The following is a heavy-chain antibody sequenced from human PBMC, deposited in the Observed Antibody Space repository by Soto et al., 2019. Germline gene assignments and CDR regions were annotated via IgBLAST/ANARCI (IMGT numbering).Heavy chain of an antibody. D-gene: IGHD2-15*01. Sequence: QVQLVQSGAEVKKPGASVKVSCKASGYTFTSYAMHWVRQAPGQRLEWMGWINAGNGNTKYSQKFQGRVTITRDTSASAGYMELSSLRSEDTAVYCCARDDVGGGCYDYWGQGTLVTVSS. J-gene: IGHJ4*02. V-gene: IGHV1-3*01. CDR3: ARDDVGGGCYDY. CDR2: INAGNGNT. CDR1: GYTFTSYA.